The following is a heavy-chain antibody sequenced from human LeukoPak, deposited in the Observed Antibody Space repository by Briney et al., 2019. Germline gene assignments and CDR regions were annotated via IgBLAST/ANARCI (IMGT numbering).Heavy chain of an antibody. Sequence: SEALSLTCTVSGGSISGYYWSWIRQPAGEGLEWIGRLFSDGSTTYNPSLKSRVTMSVDTSRNQFSLKLSSVTAADTAVYYCTKEPAPWGQGTLVTVSS. CDR1: GGSISGYY. J-gene: IGHJ5*02. V-gene: IGHV4-4*07. CDR3: TKEPAP. CDR2: LFSDGST.